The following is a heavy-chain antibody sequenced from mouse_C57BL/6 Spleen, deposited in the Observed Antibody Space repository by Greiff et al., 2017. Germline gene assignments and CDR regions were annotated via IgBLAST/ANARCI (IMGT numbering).Heavy chain of an antibody. D-gene: IGHD1-1*01. J-gene: IGHJ2*01. CDR1: GFSLTSYG. CDR2: IWRGGST. V-gene: IGHV2-5*01. CDR3: AKNRGDYYGSSYIDY. Sequence: VQLQQSGPGLVQPSQSLSITCTVSGFSLTSYGVHWVRQSPGKGLEWLGVIWRGGSTDYNAAFMSRLSITKDNSKSQVFFKMNSLQADDTAIYYCAKNRGDYYGSSYIDYWGQGTTLTVSS.